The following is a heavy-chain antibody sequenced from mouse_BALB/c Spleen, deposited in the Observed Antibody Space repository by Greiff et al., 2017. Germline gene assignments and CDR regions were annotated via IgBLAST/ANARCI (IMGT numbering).Heavy chain of an antibody. V-gene: IGHV2-6-2*01. Sequence: VQLQQSGPDLVAPSQSLSITCTVSGFSLTSYGVHWVRQPPGKGLEWLVVIWSDGSTTYNSALKSRLSISKDNSKSQVFLKMNSLQTDDTAMYYCARHGTDSLLRLPFAYWGQGTLVTVSA. D-gene: IGHD1-2*01. J-gene: IGHJ3*01. CDR1: GFSLTSYG. CDR3: ARHGTDSLLRLPFAY. CDR2: IWSDGST.